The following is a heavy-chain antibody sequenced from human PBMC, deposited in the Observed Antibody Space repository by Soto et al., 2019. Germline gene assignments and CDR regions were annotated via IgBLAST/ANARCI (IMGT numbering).Heavy chain of an antibody. V-gene: IGHV3-74*01. D-gene: IGHD4-17*01. CDR3: ATVFEF. Sequence: EMQLVESGGGLVQPGGSLRLSCAASGFTLSGHWIHWVRQAPGKGLEWVSRIDINGRGTSYADSVKGRFTISTDNAKNTVYLEMNSLRAEDTAVYYCATVFEFWGHGTLVTVSS. CDR1: GFTLSGHW. CDR2: IDINGRGT. J-gene: IGHJ4*01.